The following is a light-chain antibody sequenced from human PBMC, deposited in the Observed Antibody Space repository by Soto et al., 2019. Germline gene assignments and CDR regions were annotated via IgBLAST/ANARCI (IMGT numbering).Light chain of an antibody. V-gene: IGKV3-11*01. CDR3: QQYSDLPMT. Sequence: EIVLTQSPATLSLSPGERATLSCRASQSINRHLAWYRQKPGQAPRLLIYDASNRATGIPDRFSGSASGTDFTLTISRLEPEDFAVYFCQQYSDLPMTFGQGTRLEIK. J-gene: IGKJ5*01. CDR1: QSINRH. CDR2: DAS.